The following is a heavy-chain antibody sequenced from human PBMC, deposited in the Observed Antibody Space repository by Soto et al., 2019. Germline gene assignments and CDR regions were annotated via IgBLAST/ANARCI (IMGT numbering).Heavy chain of an antibody. J-gene: IGHJ4*02. CDR2: INHSGST. CDR3: ARTYSSSWSPFDY. D-gene: IGHD6-13*01. V-gene: IGHV4-34*01. Sequence: SETLSLTCAVYGGSFSGYYWSWIRQPPGKGLEWIGEINHSGSTNYNPSLKSRVTISVDMSKNQFSLKLSSVTAADTAVYYCARTYSSSWSPFDYWAQGTLVTGSS. CDR1: GGSFSGYY.